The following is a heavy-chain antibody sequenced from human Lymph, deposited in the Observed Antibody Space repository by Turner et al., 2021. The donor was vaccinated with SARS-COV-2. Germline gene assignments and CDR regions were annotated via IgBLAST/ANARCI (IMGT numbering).Heavy chain of an antibody. CDR3: ARGRLDSFGGGYYSWFDP. J-gene: IGHJ5*02. CDR2: IIPILGIA. D-gene: IGHD1-26*01. V-gene: IGHV1-69*04. CDR1: GGTFSSYA. Sequence: HVQLVQSGAEVKKPGSSVMLSCKASGGTFSSYAINLVRQAPGQGLEWMGRIIPILGIANYAQKFQGRVTITADKSTSTAYMELSSLRSEDTAVYYCARGRLDSFGGGYYSWFDPWGQGTLVTVSS.